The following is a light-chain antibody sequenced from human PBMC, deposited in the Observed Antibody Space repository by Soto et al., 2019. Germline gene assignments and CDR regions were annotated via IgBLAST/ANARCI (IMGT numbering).Light chain of an antibody. J-gene: IGLJ7*01. Sequence: QSVLTQPASVSGSPGQSITISCSGVSGDVGNYNLVSWYQQYPGKAPALLIYEDDKRPSRVSNRFSGSKSDSTASLTISGLQAEDEADYYCCLYLGGTSVFGGGTQLTVL. CDR1: SGDVGNYNL. CDR2: EDD. V-gene: IGLV2-23*01. CDR3: CLYLGGTSV.